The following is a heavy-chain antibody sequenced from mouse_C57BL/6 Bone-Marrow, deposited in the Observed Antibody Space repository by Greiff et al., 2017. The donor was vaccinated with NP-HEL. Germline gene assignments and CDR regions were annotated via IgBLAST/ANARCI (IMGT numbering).Heavy chain of an antibody. D-gene: IGHD2-3*01. CDR2: INPNNGGT. CDR3: ARSVYEGENAMDY. CDR1: GYTFTDYN. Sequence: EVQLQESGPELVKPGASVKIPCKASGYTFTDYNMDWVKQSHGKSLEWIGDINPNNGGTIYNQKFKGKATLTVDKSSSTAYMELRSLTSEDTAVYYCARSVYEGENAMDYWGQGTSVTVSS. V-gene: IGHV1-18*01. J-gene: IGHJ4*01.